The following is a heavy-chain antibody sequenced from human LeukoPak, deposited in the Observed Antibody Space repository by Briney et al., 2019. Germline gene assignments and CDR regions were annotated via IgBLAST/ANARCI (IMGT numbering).Heavy chain of an antibody. CDR1: GFTFSSYE. D-gene: IGHD4-17*01. Sequence: PGGSLRLSCAASGFTFSSYEMNWVRQAPGTGLEGVSYISSGGGGIFYVDSVKGRFTISRDNAKNSLHLQMNSLRAEDTAVYYCARDGASHPSIYYFDYWGQGTLVTVSS. CDR3: ARDGASHPSIYYFDY. J-gene: IGHJ4*02. V-gene: IGHV3-48*03. CDR2: ISSGGGGI.